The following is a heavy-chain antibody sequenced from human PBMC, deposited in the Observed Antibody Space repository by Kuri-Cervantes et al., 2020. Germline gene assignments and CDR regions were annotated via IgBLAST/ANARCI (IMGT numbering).Heavy chain of an antibody. J-gene: IGHJ4*02. CDR2: FDPEDGET. CDR3: ARDLYGDYPWWGVKNY. Sequence: GSLRLSCAASGFTFSSYAMHWVRQAPGKGLEWMGGFDPEDGETIYAQKFQGRVTMTEDTSTDTAYMELSSLRAEDTAVYYCARDLYGDYPWWGVKNYWGQGTLVTVSS. CDR1: GFTFSSYA. V-gene: IGHV1-24*01. D-gene: IGHD4-17*01.